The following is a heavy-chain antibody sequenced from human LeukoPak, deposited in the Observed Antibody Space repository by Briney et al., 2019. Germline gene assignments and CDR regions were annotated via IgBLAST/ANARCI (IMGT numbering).Heavy chain of an antibody. Sequence: GGSLRLSCAASGFTFSSYSMNWVRQAPGKGLEWVSSISSSSSYIYYADSVKGRFTISRDNAKNSLYLQMNSLRAEDTAVYYCARAGIAARPQAFDIWGQGTMVTVSS. CDR3: ARAGIAARPQAFDI. D-gene: IGHD6-6*01. CDR1: GFTFSSYS. J-gene: IGHJ3*02. CDR2: ISSSSSYI. V-gene: IGHV3-21*01.